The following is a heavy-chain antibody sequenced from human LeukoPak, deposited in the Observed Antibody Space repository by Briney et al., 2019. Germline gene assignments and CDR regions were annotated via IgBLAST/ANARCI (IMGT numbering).Heavy chain of an antibody. V-gene: IGHV3-23*01. CDR1: GFTLSSYA. CDR3: AKGVVVVTAMNYFDY. D-gene: IGHD2-21*02. J-gene: IGHJ4*02. CDR2: ISDSGNT. Sequence: GGPLRLSCAASGFTLSSYAMSWVRQAPGKGLEWVSAISDSGNTYHADSVKGRFTISRDNSKNTLYLQMNTLRAEDTAIYYCAKGVVVVTAMNYFDYWGQGTLVTVSS.